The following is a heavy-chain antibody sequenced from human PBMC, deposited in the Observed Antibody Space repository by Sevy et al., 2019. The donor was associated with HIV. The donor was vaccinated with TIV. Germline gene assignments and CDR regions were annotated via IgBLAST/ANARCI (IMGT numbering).Heavy chain of an antibody. Sequence: SLRLSCTASGFTFGDYCMSWVRQAPGKGLEWVAFLKRKAYGGTVDHAASVKGRFTISRDDSKSIAYLQMNDLNTGDTGVYYCTRYKGAQSIFDYWGQGALVTVSS. CDR1: GFTFGDYC. V-gene: IGHV3-49*04. CDR3: TRYKGAQSIFDY. CDR2: LKRKAYGGTV. J-gene: IGHJ4*02. D-gene: IGHD1-1*01.